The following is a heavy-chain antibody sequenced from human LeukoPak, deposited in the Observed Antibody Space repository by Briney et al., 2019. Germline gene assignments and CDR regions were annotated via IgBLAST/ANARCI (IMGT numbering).Heavy chain of an antibody. CDR1: GFTLSSYW. CDR3: ARDVPSLRYFDWLPSYYYYYMDV. V-gene: IGHV3-7*01. Sequence: GGSLRLSCAASGFTLSSYWMSWLRQAPGKGLEWVANIKQDGSEKYYVDSVKGRFTISRDNAKNSLYLQMNSLRAEDTAVYYCARDVPSLRYFDWLPSYYYYYMDVWGKGTTVTVSS. CDR2: IKQDGSEK. J-gene: IGHJ6*03. D-gene: IGHD3-9*01.